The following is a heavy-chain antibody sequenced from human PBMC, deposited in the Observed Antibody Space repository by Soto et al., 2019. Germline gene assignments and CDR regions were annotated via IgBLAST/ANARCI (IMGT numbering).Heavy chain of an antibody. CDR2: IYPGDSDT. Sequence: PGESLKISCKGSGYSFTSYWIGWVRQMPGKGLEWMGIIYPGDSDTRYSPSFQGQVTISADKSISTAYLQWSSLEASDTAMYYCARRVVYDVLTGDSICNWYDPWGQGTLVSVSS. CDR3: ARRVVYDVLTGDSICNWYDP. D-gene: IGHD3-9*01. V-gene: IGHV5-51*01. J-gene: IGHJ5*02. CDR1: GYSFTSYW.